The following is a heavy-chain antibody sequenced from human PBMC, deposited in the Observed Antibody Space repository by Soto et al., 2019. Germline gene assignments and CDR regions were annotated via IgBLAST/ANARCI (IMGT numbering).Heavy chain of an antibody. CDR2: TSAHHGNT. V-gene: IGHV1-18*01. CDR3: ARGGYGDY. J-gene: IGHJ4*02. Sequence: QVHLVQSGAEVKKPGASVKVSCKASGYTFTSYGITWVRQAPGQGLMWRGWTSAHHGNTDYALKLQGSVIVTRDTATSTAYMELSSLISDGPAVYYCARGGYGDYWGQGALVTVSS. D-gene: IGHD1-1*01. CDR1: GYTFTSYG.